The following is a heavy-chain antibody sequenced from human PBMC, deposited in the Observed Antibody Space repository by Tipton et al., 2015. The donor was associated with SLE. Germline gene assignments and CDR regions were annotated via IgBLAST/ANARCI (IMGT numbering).Heavy chain of an antibody. Sequence: LRLSCSVSGGSISGYYWTWLRQPPGKGLEWIGYVYYSGTTNYNPSLKSRVTMSVDTSKNQFSLSLSSVTAADTAVYYCARGYQLPLGPYYYYYMDVWGKGTTVTVSS. D-gene: IGHD2-2*01. CDR3: ARGYQLPLGPYYYYYMDV. J-gene: IGHJ6*03. V-gene: IGHV4-59*01. CDR1: GGSISGYY. CDR2: VYYSGTT.